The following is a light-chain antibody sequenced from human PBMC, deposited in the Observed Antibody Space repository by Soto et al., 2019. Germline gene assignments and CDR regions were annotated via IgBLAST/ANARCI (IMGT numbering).Light chain of an antibody. CDR3: QQYNNWPPLT. CDR2: GAS. J-gene: IGKJ4*01. V-gene: IGKV3-15*01. Sequence: EIVMTQSPATLSVSPGERATLSCRASQSVSSNLAWYQQKPGQAPRLRIYGASTRATGIPARFSGSGSGTEFTLTISSLQSEYFAVYYCQQYNNWPPLTFGGGTKVEIK. CDR1: QSVSSN.